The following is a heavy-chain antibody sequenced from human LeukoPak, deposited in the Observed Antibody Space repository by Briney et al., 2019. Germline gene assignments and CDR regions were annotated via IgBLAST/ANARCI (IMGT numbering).Heavy chain of an antibody. J-gene: IGHJ4*02. Sequence: SETLSLTCTVSGGSISSSSYYWGWIRQPPGKGLEWIGSIYYSGSTYYNPSLKSRVTISVDTSKNQFSLKLSSVTAADTAVYYCARGGGGYSYGNEFDYWGQGTLVTVSS. CDR2: IYYSGST. CDR3: ARGGGGYSYGNEFDY. V-gene: IGHV4-39*07. CDR1: GGSISSSSYY. D-gene: IGHD5-18*01.